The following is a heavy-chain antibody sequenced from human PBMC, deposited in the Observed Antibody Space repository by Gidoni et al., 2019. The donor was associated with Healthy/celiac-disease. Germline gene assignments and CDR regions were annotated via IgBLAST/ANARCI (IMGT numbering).Heavy chain of an antibody. CDR2: INHSGST. Sequence: QVQLQQWGAGLLKPSETLSLTCAVYGGSFSGYYWSWIRQPPGKGLEWIGEINHSGSTNYNPSLKSRVTISVDTSKNQFSRKLSSVTAADTAVYYCARGRITMVRGVKFDPWGQGTLVTVSS. CDR1: GGSFSGYY. V-gene: IGHV4-34*01. D-gene: IGHD3-10*01. CDR3: ARGRITMVRGVKFDP. J-gene: IGHJ5*02.